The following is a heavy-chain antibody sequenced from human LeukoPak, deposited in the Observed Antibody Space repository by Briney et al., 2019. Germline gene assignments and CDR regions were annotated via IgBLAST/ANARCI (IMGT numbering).Heavy chain of an antibody. CDR2: FDPEDGET. Sequence: ASVKVSCKVSGYTLTELSMHWVRQAPGKGLEWMGGFDPEDGETIYAQKFQGRVTMTEDTSTDTAYMELSSLRSEDTAVYYCATAVDDILTGYPPAIAFDIWGQGTMVTVSS. CDR3: ATAVDDILTGYPPAIAFDI. J-gene: IGHJ3*02. CDR1: GYTLTELS. V-gene: IGHV1-24*01. D-gene: IGHD3-9*01.